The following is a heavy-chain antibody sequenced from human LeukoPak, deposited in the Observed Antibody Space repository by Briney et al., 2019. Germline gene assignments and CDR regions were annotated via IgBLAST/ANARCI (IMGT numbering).Heavy chain of an antibody. CDR1: GYTFTGYG. CDR3: AREGRYFDWFPNAYFDY. D-gene: IGHD3-9*01. CDR2: ISSYNGNT. V-gene: IGHV1-18*01. Sequence: ASVKVSCKASGYTFTGYGISWVRQAPGQGPEWMGWISSYNGNTKYAQKFQGRVTMTRDTSTSTVYMELSSLRSEDTAVYYCAREGRYFDWFPNAYFDYWGQGTLVTVSS. J-gene: IGHJ4*02.